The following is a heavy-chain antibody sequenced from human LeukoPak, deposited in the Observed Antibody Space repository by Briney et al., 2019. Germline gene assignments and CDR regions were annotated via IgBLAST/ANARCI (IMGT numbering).Heavy chain of an antibody. CDR2: MNPNSGNT. D-gene: IGHD3-22*01. V-gene: IGHV1-8*01. CDR1: GYTFTSCD. J-gene: IGHJ4*02. Sequence: ASVKVSCKASGYTFTSCDINWVRQATGQGLEWMGWMNPNSGNTGYAQKFQGRVAMTRNTSISTAYMELSSLRSEDTAVYYCARGVDYYDSSGRDYWGQGTLVTVSS. CDR3: ARGVDYYDSSGRDY.